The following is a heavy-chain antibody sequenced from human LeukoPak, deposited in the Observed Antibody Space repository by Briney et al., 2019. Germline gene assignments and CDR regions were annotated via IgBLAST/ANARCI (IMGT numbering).Heavy chain of an antibody. Sequence: SETLSLTCTVSGGSISSYYWSWIRQPPGKGLEWIGYTYYSGSTNYNPSLKSRVTISVDTSKNQFSLKLSSVTAADTAVYYCARGGEFEPWTREETAWFDPWGQGTLVTVSS. D-gene: IGHD3-16*01. J-gene: IGHJ5*02. CDR1: GGSISSYY. CDR3: ARGGEFEPWTREETAWFDP. CDR2: TYYSGST. V-gene: IGHV4-59*01.